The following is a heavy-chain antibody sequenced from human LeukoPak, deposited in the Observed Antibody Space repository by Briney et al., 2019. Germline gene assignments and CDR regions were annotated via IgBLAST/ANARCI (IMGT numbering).Heavy chain of an antibody. D-gene: IGHD6-13*01. V-gene: IGHV4-39*01. CDR2: VHYSGGS. CDR3: ASCIAAACFDY. J-gene: IGHJ4*02. CDR1: GGSISSSTYY. Sequence: SETLSLTCTVSGGSISSSTYYWGWIRQSPGKGLEWIGSVHYSGGSYYSPSLKSRVTISLNTSKNQFSLRLSSVTAADTAVYYCASCIAAACFDYWGQGTLVTVSS.